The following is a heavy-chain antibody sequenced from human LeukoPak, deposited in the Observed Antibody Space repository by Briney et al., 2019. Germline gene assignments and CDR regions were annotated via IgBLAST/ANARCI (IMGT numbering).Heavy chain of an antibody. CDR1: GYTFTSYG. J-gene: IGHJ4*02. CDR3: ARGVNCYDRYYFDY. CDR2: ISAYNGNT. D-gene: IGHD3-10*02. Sequence: ASVKVSCKASGYTFTSYGISWVRQAPGQGLEWMGWISAYNGNTNYAQKLQGRVTMTTDTSTSTACMELRSLRSDDTAVYYCARGVNCYDRYYFDYWGQGTLVTVSS. V-gene: IGHV1-18*01.